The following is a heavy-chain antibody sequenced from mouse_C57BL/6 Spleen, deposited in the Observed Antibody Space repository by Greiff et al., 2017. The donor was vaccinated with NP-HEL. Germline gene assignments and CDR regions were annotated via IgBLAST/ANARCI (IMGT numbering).Heavy chain of an antibody. CDR2: INYDGSST. CDR1: GFTFSDYY. Sequence: EVMLVESEGGLVQPGSSMKLSCTASGFTFSDYYMAWVRQVPEKGLEWVANINYDGSSTYYLDSLKSRFIISRDNAKNILYLQMSRLKSEDTAQYYCASFRIFYAKGYWGQRTSVPGS. CDR3: ASFRIFYAKGY. J-gene: IGHJ4*01. V-gene: IGHV5-16*01.